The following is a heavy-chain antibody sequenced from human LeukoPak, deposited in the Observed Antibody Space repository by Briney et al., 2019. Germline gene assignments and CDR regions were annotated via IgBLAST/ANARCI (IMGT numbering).Heavy chain of an antibody. CDR1: GGSISSYH. V-gene: IGHV4-59*12. CDR2: FYYSGST. CDR3: ARRPKRSRNWFDP. J-gene: IGHJ5*02. Sequence: SETLSLTCTVSGGSISSYHWSWIRQPPGKGLEWIGFFYYSGSTNYNPSLKSRVTISVDTSKNQFSLKLSSVTAADTAVYYCARRPKRSRNWFDPWGQGTLVTVSS.